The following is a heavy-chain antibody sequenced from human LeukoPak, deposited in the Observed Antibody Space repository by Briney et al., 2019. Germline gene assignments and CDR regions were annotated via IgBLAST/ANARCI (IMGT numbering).Heavy chain of an antibody. J-gene: IGHJ4*02. D-gene: IGHD3-16*02. CDR2: IYYSGST. Sequence: SQTLSLTCTVSGGSISSGDYYWSWIRQPPGKGLEWIGYIYYSGSTYYHPSLKSRVTISVDTSKNQFAMKLSSVTAADTAVYYCARGPGRDYVWGSYPREGRPGYWGQGTLVTVSS. CDR3: ARGPGRDYVWGSYPREGRPGY. CDR1: GGSISSGDYY. V-gene: IGHV4-30-4*01.